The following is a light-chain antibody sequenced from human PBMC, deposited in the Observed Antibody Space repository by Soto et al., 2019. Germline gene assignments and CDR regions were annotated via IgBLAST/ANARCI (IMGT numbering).Light chain of an antibody. CDR2: EVT. J-gene: IGLJ1*01. CDR3: SSYAGSNNLRV. V-gene: IGLV2-8*01. CDR1: SSDVGGYNY. Sequence: QSVLTQAPSASGSPGQSVSISCTGTSSDVGGYNYVSWYQQHPGKAPKLMIYEVTKRPSGVPGRFSGSKSGNTASLTVSGLQAEDEADYYCSSYAGSNNLRVFGTGTKVTVL.